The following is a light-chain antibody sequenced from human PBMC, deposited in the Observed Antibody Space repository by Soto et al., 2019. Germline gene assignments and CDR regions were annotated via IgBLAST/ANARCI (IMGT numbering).Light chain of an antibody. CDR1: QSVSSDF. CDR2: AAS. J-gene: IGKJ1*01. V-gene: IGKV3-20*01. Sequence: DIVLTQSPGILSLSPGDRATVSCRASQSVSSDFLAWYQQKPGQAPRLLIYAASSRGPGIPDRFSGSGSETESTITTSRLEPQDFAAYYCLKYGRSSGCTFGQGTKVEIK. CDR3: LKYGRSSGCT.